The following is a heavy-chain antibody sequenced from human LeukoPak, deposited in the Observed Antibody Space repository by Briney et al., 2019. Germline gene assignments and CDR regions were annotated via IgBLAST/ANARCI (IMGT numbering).Heavy chain of an antibody. J-gene: IGHJ4*02. Sequence: PGGSLRLSCAASGFTFSSYSMNWVRQAPGKGLEWVSSISSSSSYIYYADSVKGRFTISRDNAKNSLYLQMNSLRAEDTAVYYCAKEKHITIFGVASPPYFDYWGQGTLVTVSS. CDR1: GFTFSSYS. D-gene: IGHD3-3*01. CDR3: AKEKHITIFGVASPPYFDY. CDR2: ISSSSSYI. V-gene: IGHV3-21*01.